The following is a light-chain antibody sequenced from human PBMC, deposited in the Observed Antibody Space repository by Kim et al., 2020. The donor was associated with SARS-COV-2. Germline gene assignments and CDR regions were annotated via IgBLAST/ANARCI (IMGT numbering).Light chain of an antibody. J-gene: IGKJ1*01. CDR3: QQYGSSQT. Sequence: EIVLTQSPGTLSLSPGERATLSCRANQSVSSSYLAWYQQKPGQAPRLLIYGASSRATGIPDRFSGSGSGTEFTLTISRLEPEDFAVYYCQQYGSSQTFGQGTKVDIK. V-gene: IGKV3-20*01. CDR2: GAS. CDR1: QSVSSSY.